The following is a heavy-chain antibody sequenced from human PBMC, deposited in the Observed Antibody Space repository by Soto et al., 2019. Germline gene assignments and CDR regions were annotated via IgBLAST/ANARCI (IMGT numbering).Heavy chain of an antibody. D-gene: IGHD6-19*01. CDR3: ARKGAVAGFGY. V-gene: IGHV3-74*01. Sequence: EVQLVESGGGLVQPGGSLRLSCAASGFTFSSYWLHWVRQAPGKGLVWLSRINSDGSSTNYADSVKGRFTISRDNAKSTLYLQLNSVRAEDTAVYYCARKGAVAGFGYSGQGTLVTVSS. CDR2: INSDGSST. J-gene: IGHJ4*02. CDR1: GFTFSSYW.